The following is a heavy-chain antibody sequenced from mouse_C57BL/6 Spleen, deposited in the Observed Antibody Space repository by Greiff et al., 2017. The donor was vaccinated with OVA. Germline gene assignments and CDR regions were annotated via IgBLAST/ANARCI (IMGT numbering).Heavy chain of an antibody. CDR1: GYAFTNYL. CDR2: INPGSGGT. D-gene: IGHD4-1*01. CDR3: ARSVTGTRAMDY. Sequence: QVQLQQSGAELVRPGPSVKVSCKASGYAFTNYLIEWVKQRPGQGLEWIGVINPGSGGTNYNEKFKGKATLTADKSSSTAYMQLSSLTSEDSAVYFCARSVTGTRAMDYWGQGTSVTVSS. J-gene: IGHJ4*01. V-gene: IGHV1-54*01.